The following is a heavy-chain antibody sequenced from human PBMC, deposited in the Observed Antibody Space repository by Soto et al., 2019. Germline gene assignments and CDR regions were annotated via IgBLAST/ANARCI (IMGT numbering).Heavy chain of an antibody. CDR2: INPNSGGT. V-gene: IGHV1-2*04. CDR1: GYTSTGYY. Sequence: ASVKVSCKASGYTSTGYYMHWVRQAPGQGLEWMGWINPNSGGTNYAQKFQGWVTMTRDTSISTAYMELSRLRSDDTAVYYCARGLGSGYDFGYYYGMDVWGQGTTVTVSS. D-gene: IGHD5-12*01. CDR3: ARGLGSGYDFGYYYGMDV. J-gene: IGHJ6*02.